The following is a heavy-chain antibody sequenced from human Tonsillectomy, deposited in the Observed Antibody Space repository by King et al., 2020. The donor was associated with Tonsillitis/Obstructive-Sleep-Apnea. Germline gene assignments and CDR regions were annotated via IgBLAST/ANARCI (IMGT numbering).Heavy chain of an antibody. CDR3: ARGAGWYSSSWYGQGFDY. Sequence: VQLVESGGGLLQPGGSLRLSCTTSGFTFSSHAMSWVRQAPGKGLEWVSGISGSGSSTYYADSVKGRFTISRDNSKNTLYLQMNSLRAGDTAVYYCARGAGWYSSSWYGQGFDYWGQGTPVTVSS. V-gene: IGHV3-23*04. D-gene: IGHD6-13*01. CDR2: ISGSGSST. J-gene: IGHJ4*02. CDR1: GFTFSSHA.